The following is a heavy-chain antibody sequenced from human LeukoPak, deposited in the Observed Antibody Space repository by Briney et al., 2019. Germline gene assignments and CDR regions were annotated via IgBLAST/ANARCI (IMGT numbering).Heavy chain of an antibody. D-gene: IGHD5-24*01. V-gene: IGHV4-34*01. CDR1: GGSFSGYY. CDR3: ARHLKDGYKAFDY. Sequence: PSETLSLTCGVYGGSFSGYYWSWIRQPPGKGLEWIGEINDSGRSNYKSSLKSRVTISEDTSKNQFSLKLSSVTAADTAVYYCARHLKDGYKAFDYWGQGSLVTVSS. J-gene: IGHJ4*02. CDR2: INDSGRS.